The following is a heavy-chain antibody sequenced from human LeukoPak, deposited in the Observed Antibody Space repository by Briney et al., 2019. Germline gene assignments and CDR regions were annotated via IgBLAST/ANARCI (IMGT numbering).Heavy chain of an antibody. CDR3: ARDGPVGASLAFDI. V-gene: IGHV3-66*01. CDR1: GFIVNTYY. J-gene: IGHJ3*02. CDR2: IYSDGST. Sequence: GDLRLPCAGSGFIVNTYYMSWVRQAPGKGLEWVSIIYSDGSTYYADSVKGRFTISRDTSKNTLYLQMNSLRAEDTAVYYCARDGPVGASLAFDIWGQGTMVTVSS. D-gene: IGHD1-26*01.